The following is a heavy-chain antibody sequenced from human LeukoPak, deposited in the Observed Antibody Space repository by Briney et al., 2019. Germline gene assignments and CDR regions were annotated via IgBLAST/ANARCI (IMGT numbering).Heavy chain of an antibody. CDR2: IYNSGST. V-gene: IGHV4-59*01. Sequence: PSETLSLTCTVSGGFISSYYWSWIRQPPGKGLEWIGYIYNSGSTNYNPSLKSRVTISVDSSKNQFSLKLSSVTAADTAVYFCARGTYSSSWLHFDYRGQGTLVTVSS. CDR1: GGFISSYY. CDR3: ARGTYSSSWLHFDY. D-gene: IGHD6-13*01. J-gene: IGHJ4*02.